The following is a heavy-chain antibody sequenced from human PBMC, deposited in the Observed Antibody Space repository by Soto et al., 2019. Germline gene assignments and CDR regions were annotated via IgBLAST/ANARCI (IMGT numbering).Heavy chain of an antibody. CDR3: AKHWSYGNHYFHY. CDR1: GFTFSSYA. D-gene: IGHD3-10*01. J-gene: IGHJ4*02. CDR2: LSGRDSAT. Sequence: GGSLRLSCAASGFTFSSYAMNWVRQAPGKGLEWVSTLSGRDSATFYADSVKGRFTTSRDNSKSTLYLQMDSLRAEDTAVYYCAKHWSYGNHYFHYWGQGTLVTVSS. V-gene: IGHV3-23*01.